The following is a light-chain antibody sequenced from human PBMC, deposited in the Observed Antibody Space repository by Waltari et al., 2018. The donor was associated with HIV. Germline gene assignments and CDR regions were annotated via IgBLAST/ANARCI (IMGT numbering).Light chain of an antibody. J-gene: IGLJ3*02. CDR1: RRHVCGSNP. CDR2: EVS. Sequence: QSALTQPASVPRSPSHSPTIPSTATRRHVCGSNPLTWYQQHTGKAPKLTIYEVSNRPSGVSNRFSGSKSGNTASLTISGLQAEDEADYYCSSYTSSSTWVFGGGTKLTVL. V-gene: IGLV2-14*01. CDR3: SSYTSSSTWV.